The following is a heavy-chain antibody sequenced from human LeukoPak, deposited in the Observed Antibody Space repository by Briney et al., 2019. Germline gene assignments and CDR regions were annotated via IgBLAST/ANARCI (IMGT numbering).Heavy chain of an antibody. V-gene: IGHV3-48*03. CDR2: SSSSGSTI. D-gene: IGHD3-16*01. CDR3: AKTPLGGAGPSDY. J-gene: IGHJ4*02. CDR1: GFTFSSYE. Sequence: PGGSLRLSCAASGFTFSSYEMNWVRQAPGKGLEWVSHSSSSGSTIYYAGSVKGRFTIARDNAKNSVYLQMNSLRAEDTAVYYCAKTPLGGAGPSDYWGQGTLVTVSS.